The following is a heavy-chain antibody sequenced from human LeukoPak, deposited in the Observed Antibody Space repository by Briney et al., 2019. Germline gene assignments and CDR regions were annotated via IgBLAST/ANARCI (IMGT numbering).Heavy chain of an antibody. CDR1: GVTLRNYA. Sequence: GSLRLSCAASGVTLRNYAMTWIRQAPGKGLQWVSVISGDGESTYYADSVRGWFTISRDNSKNTMYLQMNNLRAEDTAIYYCAKDRDCSSTGCYVFANWGQGTLVTVSS. CDR3: AKDRDCSSTGCYVFAN. CDR2: ISGDGEST. J-gene: IGHJ4*02. D-gene: IGHD2-2*01. V-gene: IGHV3-23*01.